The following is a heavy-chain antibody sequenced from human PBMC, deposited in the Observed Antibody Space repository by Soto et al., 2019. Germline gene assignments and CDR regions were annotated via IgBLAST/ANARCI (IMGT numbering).Heavy chain of an antibody. J-gene: IGHJ4*02. CDR3: ARQRTTVTTGYFDY. CDR2: IYPGDSDT. CDR1: GYSFTNYW. V-gene: IGHV5-51*01. Sequence: GESLKISCKGSGYSFTNYWIGWVRQMPGKGLEWMGIIYPGDSDTRYRPSFQGQVTISADKSISTAYLQWSSLKASDTAMYYCARQRTTVTTGYFDYWGQGTLVTVPS. D-gene: IGHD4-4*01.